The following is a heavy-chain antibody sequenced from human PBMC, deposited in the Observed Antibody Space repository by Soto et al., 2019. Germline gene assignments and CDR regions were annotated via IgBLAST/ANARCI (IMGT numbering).Heavy chain of an antibody. CDR2: IIPIFGTA. CDR1: GGTFSSYA. CDR3: ARGRWLTTGPGYFDL. Sequence: QVQLVQSVAEVKKPGSSVKVSCKASGGTFSSYAISWVRQAPGQGLEWMGGIIPIFGTANYAQKFQGRVTITADESTSTAYMELSSLRSEDTAVYYCARGRWLTTGPGYFDLWGRGTLVTVSS. V-gene: IGHV1-69*01. D-gene: IGHD1-1*01. J-gene: IGHJ2*01.